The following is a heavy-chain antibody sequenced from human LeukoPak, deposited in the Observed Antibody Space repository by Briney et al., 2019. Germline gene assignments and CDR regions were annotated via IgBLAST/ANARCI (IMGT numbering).Heavy chain of an antibody. V-gene: IGHV1-24*01. Sequence: AASVRVSCKVYGYTLTELPMHWVRQAPGKGLEWMGGFDPEDGETIYAQRFQGRVTMTDDPSTETAYMELSSLRSDDTAVYYCSTLRESDVWGQGTTVTVSS. CDR1: GYTLTELP. CDR2: FDPEDGET. CDR3: STLRESDV. J-gene: IGHJ6*02. D-gene: IGHD2/OR15-2a*01.